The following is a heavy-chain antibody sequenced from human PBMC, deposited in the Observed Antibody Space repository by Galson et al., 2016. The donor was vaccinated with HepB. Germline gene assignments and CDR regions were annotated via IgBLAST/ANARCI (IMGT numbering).Heavy chain of an antibody. J-gene: IGHJ3*02. CDR2: ISGSGGST. Sequence: SLRLSCAASGFTFSSYAMSWVRQAPGKGLEWVSAISGSGGSTYYADSVKGRFTISRDNSKNTLYLQMNSLRAEDTAVYYCAKDLRRLDAFDIWGQGTMVTVSS. CDR3: AKDLRRLDAFDI. V-gene: IGHV3-23*01. CDR1: GFTFSSYA.